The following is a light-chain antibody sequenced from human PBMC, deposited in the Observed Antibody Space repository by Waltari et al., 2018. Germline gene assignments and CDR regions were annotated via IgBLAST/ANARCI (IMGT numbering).Light chain of an antibody. CDR2: GVT. CDR3: CSYAGSYTEV. J-gene: IGLJ1*01. Sequence: QSALTPPASVSGSPGQSINISCTGTSRYVGGYDYVSWYQQQSAKAPKLIIFGVTERPSGVPDRFSGSKSGNTASLTISGLQSEDEADYYCCSYAGSYTEVFGTGTTVTVL. CDR1: SRYVGGYDY. V-gene: IGLV2-11*01.